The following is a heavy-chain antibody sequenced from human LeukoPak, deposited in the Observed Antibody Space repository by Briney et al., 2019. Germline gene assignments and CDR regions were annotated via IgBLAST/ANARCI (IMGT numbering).Heavy chain of an antibody. Sequence: GGSLRLSCAASGFSFSSYGMYWVRQAPGKGLEWVAVIWHDESAEFYRDSVKGRFSISRDNSKNTLYLQMDRLRVEDTARYYCAKDHRGGWSGYFDSWGQGALVTVSS. CDR2: IWHDESAE. CDR1: GFSFSSYG. CDR3: AKDHRGGWSGYFDS. V-gene: IGHV3-33*06. J-gene: IGHJ4*02. D-gene: IGHD6-19*01.